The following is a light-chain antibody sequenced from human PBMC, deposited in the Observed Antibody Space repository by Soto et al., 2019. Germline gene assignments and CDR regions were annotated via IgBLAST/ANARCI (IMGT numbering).Light chain of an antibody. Sequence: QSALTQPRSVSGSPGQSVTISCTGTSSDVGGYNYVSWYQQHPGKAPKLMIYDVSKRPSGVPDRFSGSKSGNTASLTISGLQAEDEADYCCCSYAGSYTLFGTGTKLTVL. CDR3: CSYAGSYTL. J-gene: IGLJ1*01. CDR2: DVS. CDR1: SSDVGGYNY. V-gene: IGLV2-11*01.